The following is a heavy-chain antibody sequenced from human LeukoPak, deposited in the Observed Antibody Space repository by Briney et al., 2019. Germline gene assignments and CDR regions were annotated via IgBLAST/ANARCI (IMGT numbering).Heavy chain of an antibody. CDR3: ATLVWIDY. J-gene: IGHJ4*02. CDR2: ISYDGSNK. D-gene: IGHD6-13*01. V-gene: IGHV3-30*03. Sequence: GGSLRLSCAAPGFTFSSYGMHWVRQAPGKGLEWVAVISYDGSNKYYADSVRGRFTISRDNSKNTLYLQMNSLRAEDTAVYYCATLVWIDYWGQGTLVTVSS. CDR1: GFTFSSYG.